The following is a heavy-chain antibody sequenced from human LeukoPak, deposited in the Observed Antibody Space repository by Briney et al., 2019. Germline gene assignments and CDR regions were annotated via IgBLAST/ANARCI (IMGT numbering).Heavy chain of an antibody. Sequence: ASVKISCKASGYTFTGYYMHWVRQAPGQGLEWMGWINPNSGGTNYAQKFQGRVTMTRDTSISTAYMELSRLRSDDTAVYYCGIVGAQGYYFDYWGQGTLVTVSS. CDR1: GYTFTGYY. CDR2: INPNSGGT. CDR3: GIVGAQGYYFDY. V-gene: IGHV1-2*02. J-gene: IGHJ4*02. D-gene: IGHD1-26*01.